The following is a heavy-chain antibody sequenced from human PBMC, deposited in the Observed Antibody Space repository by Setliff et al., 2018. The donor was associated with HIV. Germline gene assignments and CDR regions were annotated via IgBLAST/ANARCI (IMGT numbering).Heavy chain of an antibody. CDR3: VRGRIDTHWDYFKEYFFNYMDV. J-gene: IGHJ6*03. V-gene: IGHV4-4*07. Sequence: PSETLSLTCTILGNSSVANYFWGWIRAPADKGLEWIGHIAASGDPNYNTSLKSRLSMSVHTSKNQFSLSLTSVSAADTAVYFCVRGRIDTHWDYFKEYFFNYMDVWGQGTTVTVSS. D-gene: IGHD3-3*01. CDR1: GNSSVANYF. CDR2: IAASGDP.